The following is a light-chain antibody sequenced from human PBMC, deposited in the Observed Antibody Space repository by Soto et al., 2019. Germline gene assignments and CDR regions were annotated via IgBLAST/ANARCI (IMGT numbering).Light chain of an antibody. CDR2: DAS. V-gene: IGKV3-11*01. Sequence: IVLLQSPATLSLSPGERATLSCRASQSVSSYLAWYQQKPGQAPRLLIYDASNRATGIPARFSGSGSGTDFTLTISSLEPEDFAVYYCQQRCNWLTFGGGTKVDIK. CDR3: QQRCNWLT. J-gene: IGKJ4*01. CDR1: QSVSSY.